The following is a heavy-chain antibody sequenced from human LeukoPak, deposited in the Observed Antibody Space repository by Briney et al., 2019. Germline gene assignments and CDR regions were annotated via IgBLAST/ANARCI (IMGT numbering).Heavy chain of an antibody. CDR1: GITFSSYW. CDR3: AKIGTRSPVDY. J-gene: IGHJ4*02. V-gene: IGHV3-7*01. Sequence: GGSLRLSCAASGITFSSYWMNWVRQAPGKGLEWVANIKEDGSEKYYVDSVKGRFTISRDNAKNSLYLQMSSLRAEDTAVYYCAKIGTRSPVDYWGQGTLVTVSS. CDR2: IKEDGSEK. D-gene: IGHD1-1*01.